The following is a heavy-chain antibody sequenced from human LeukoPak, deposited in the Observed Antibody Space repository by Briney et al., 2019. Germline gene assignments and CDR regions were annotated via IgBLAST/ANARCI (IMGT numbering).Heavy chain of an antibody. Sequence: GGSLRLSCAASGFTFSSYSMNWVRQAPGKGLEWVSSISSSSSYIYYADSVKGRFTISRDNAKNSLYLQMNSLRAEDTAVYYCARGSLTMVRGVIILSNYYGMDVWGQGTTVTVSS. V-gene: IGHV3-21*01. CDR3: ARGSLTMVRGVIILSNYYGMDV. J-gene: IGHJ6*02. D-gene: IGHD3-10*01. CDR2: ISSSSSYI. CDR1: GFTFSSYS.